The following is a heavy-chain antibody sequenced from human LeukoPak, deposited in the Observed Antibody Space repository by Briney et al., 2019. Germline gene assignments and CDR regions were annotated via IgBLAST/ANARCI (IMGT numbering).Heavy chain of an antibody. V-gene: IGHV1-18*01. CDR2: ISAYNGNT. CDR3: ARDMNSSSWYPYYYYYYMDV. J-gene: IGHJ6*03. D-gene: IGHD6-13*01. CDR1: GYTFTSYG. Sequence: GASVKVSCKASGYTFTSYGISWVRQAPGQGLEWMGWISAYNGNTNYAQKLQGRVTMTTDTSTSTAYMELRSLRSDDTAVYYCARDMNSSSWYPYYYYYYMDVWGKGTTVTVSS.